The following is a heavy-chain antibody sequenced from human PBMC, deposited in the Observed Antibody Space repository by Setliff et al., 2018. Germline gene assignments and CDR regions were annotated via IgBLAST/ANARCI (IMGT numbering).Heavy chain of an antibody. CDR1: GGSISSYY. CDR2: FYHSGST. D-gene: IGHD3-10*01. J-gene: IGHJ6*03. V-gene: IGHV4-59*01. CDR3: ARSSYYASGNSHNYYMDV. Sequence: SETLSLTCNVSGGSISSYYWTWIRQPPGKGLEWIGYFYHSGSTNYNPSLKGRVTMTSXXXRNXXXXXXXXXXXXXTAIYYCARSSYYASGNSHNYYMDVWGKGTTVTVSS.